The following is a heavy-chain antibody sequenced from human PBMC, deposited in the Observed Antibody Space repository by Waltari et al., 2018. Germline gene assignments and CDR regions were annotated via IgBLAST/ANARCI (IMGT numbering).Heavy chain of an antibody. CDR1: GSTFSSSV. D-gene: IGHD6-19*01. Sequence: QMHLVQSGPEVKKPGTPVEVSCKSSGSTFSSSVVQWVRQVRGQRPEWIGWIVVGSGNTNYAQTFRERVTITRDKSTNTAYMMLSSLTSEDTAVYYCAADGSWTSGWYELDYWGQGTLVTVSS. CDR2: IVVGSGNT. V-gene: IGHV1-58*01. J-gene: IGHJ4*02. CDR3: AADGSWTSGWYELDY.